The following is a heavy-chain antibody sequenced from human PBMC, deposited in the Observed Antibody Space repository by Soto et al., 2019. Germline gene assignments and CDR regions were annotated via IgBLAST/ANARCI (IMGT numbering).Heavy chain of an antibody. CDR3: AREGSKFKGYFCGY. J-gene: IGHJ4*02. V-gene: IGHV1-18*01. CDR2: INTFNGNT. CDR1: GYTFTNFA. Sequence: QVQLVQSGAEVKKPGASVKVSCKASGYTFTNFAMSWVRQAPGQGPEWMGWINTFNGNTRYAPKLQGRVTMTRETSTSTAYMELRSLRPDDTAVYYCAREGSKFKGYFCGYWGQGTMVAVSS.